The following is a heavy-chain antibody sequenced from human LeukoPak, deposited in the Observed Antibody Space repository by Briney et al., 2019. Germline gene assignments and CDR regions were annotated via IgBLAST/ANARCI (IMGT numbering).Heavy chain of an antibody. J-gene: IGHJ4*02. CDR3: ASQSLWFGELLYYFDY. CDR2: IYYSGST. V-gene: IGHV4-39*01. D-gene: IGHD3-10*01. CDR1: GGSISSSSYY. Sequence: PSETLSLTCTVSGGSISSSSYYWGWIRQPPGKGLEWIGSIYYSGSTYYNPSLKSRVTISVDTSKNQFSLKLGSVTAADTAVYYCASQSLWFGELLYYFDYWGQGTLVTVSS.